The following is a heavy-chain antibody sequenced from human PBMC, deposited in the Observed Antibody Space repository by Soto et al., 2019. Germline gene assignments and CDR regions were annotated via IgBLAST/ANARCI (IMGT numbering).Heavy chain of an antibody. V-gene: IGHV1-8*01. CDR3: VRGPYRGVAY. J-gene: IGHJ4*02. Sequence: QVQLVQSGAEVKEPGASVKVSCQASGYTFTTYDINWVRQATGQGLEWMGWMNPKTGKAGYAQKFQGRVTMTRNTSTSTAYLEVSSLRSEDTAVFFCVRGPYRGVAYWGQGTLVTVSS. CDR2: MNPKTGKA. CDR1: GYTFTTYD. D-gene: IGHD5-12*01.